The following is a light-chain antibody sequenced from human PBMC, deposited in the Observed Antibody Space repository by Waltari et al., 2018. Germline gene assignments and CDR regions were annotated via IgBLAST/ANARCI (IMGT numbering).Light chain of an antibody. Sequence: QSLLTQPPSASGTPGPRVTISCSGSSSNIGGKSVNWYQQVPGTAPKVLIFSDNQRPSGVPDRISGSKSGTSASLAISGLQSEDETDYYCAAWDDSLNGWVFGGGTRLTVL. J-gene: IGLJ3*02. CDR3: AAWDDSLNGWV. CDR1: SSNIGGKS. V-gene: IGLV1-44*01. CDR2: SDN.